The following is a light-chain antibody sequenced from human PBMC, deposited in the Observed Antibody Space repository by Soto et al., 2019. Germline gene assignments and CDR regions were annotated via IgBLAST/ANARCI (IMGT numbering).Light chain of an antibody. J-gene: IGLJ3*02. V-gene: IGLV1-51*01. CDR1: SSNIGGNS. CDR2: DDN. Sequence: QSVMTQPPSVSAAPGQKVTISCSGSSSNIGGNSVSWYQQLPGTAPKLLIYDDNKRPSGIPDRFSGSKSGTSATLGITGFQTGDEADYYCGSWDDSLNGPWVFGGGTKLTVL. CDR3: GSWDDSLNGPWV.